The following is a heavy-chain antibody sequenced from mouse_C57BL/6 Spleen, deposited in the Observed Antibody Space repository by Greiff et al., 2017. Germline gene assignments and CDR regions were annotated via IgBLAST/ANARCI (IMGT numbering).Heavy chain of an antibody. V-gene: IGHV5-6*01. CDR2: ISSGGSYT. J-gene: IGHJ4*01. Sequence: EVMLVESGGDLVKPGGSLKLSCAASGFTFSSYGMSWVRQTPDKRLEWVATISSGGSYTYYPDSVKVRFTISRDNAKNTLYLQMSSLKAEDTAMYYCTRQYSNWGSYAMDYWGQGTSVTVSS. D-gene: IGHD2-5*01. CDR1: GFTFSSYG. CDR3: TRQYSNWGSYAMDY.